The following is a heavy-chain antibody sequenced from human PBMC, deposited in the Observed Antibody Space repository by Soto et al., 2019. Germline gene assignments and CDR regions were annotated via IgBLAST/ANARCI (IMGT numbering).Heavy chain of an antibody. CDR3: AKVSLTWNYYYGMDV. CDR1: GFTFDDYA. J-gene: IGHJ6*02. CDR2: ISWSSGSI. Sequence: GGSLRLSCAASGFTFDDYAMHWVRQAPGKGLEWVSGISWSSGSIGYADSVKGRFIISRDNAKNSLYLQMNSLRAEDTALYYCAKVSLTWNYYYGMDVWGQGTTVTVSS. D-gene: IGHD1-1*01. V-gene: IGHV3-9*01.